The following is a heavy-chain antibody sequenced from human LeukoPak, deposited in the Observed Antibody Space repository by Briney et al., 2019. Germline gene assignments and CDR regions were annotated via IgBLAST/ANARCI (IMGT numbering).Heavy chain of an antibody. D-gene: IGHD3-10*01. Sequence: SETLSLTCTVSGGSTSSYYWSWIRQSPGKGLECIGYIHYTGSTNYNPSLKSRVTISVETSKNQFSLKLKSVTAADTAVYYCARGGYYGSGNDFRFDPWGQGTLVTVSS. V-gene: IGHV4-59*01. J-gene: IGHJ5*02. CDR3: ARGGYYGSGNDFRFDP. CDR1: GGSTSSYY. CDR2: IHYTGST.